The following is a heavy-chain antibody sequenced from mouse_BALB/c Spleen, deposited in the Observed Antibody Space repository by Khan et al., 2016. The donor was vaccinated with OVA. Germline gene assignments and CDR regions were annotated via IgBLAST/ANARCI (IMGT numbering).Heavy chain of an antibody. Sequence: EESGPGLVKPSQSLSLTCTVTGYSITSGYDWNWIRQFPGNKLEWMGYISYSGSTNYNPSLKSRISITRDTSKNQFFLQLNSVTTEDTATYYCARTARIKYWGQGTTLTVSS. CDR3: ARTARIKY. CDR2: ISYSGST. CDR1: GYSITSGYD. J-gene: IGHJ2*01. V-gene: IGHV3-2*02. D-gene: IGHD1-2*01.